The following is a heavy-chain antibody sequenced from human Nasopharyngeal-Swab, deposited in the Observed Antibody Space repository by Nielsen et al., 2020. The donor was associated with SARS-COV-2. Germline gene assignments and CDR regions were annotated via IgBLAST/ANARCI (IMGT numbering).Heavy chain of an antibody. Sequence: GESLKISCATSGFTFSTYGMHWVRQAPGKGLEWVAFIRDDGVNKYYLDSVKGRFTISRDNSKNTLYLQMNSLRTEDTAVYYCARSDLGYDFWSGYYFDYWGQGTLVTVSS. J-gene: IGHJ4*02. CDR1: GFTFSTYG. V-gene: IGHV3-30*02. D-gene: IGHD3-3*01. CDR3: ARSDLGYDFWSGYYFDY. CDR2: IRDDGVNK.